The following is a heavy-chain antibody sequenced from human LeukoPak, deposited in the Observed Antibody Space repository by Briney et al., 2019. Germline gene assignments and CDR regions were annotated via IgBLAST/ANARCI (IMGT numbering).Heavy chain of an antibody. CDR2: IWYDGRTK. CDR3: AREGEDRIPARLDY. CDR1: GWGFSSSG. Sequence: QPGGSLRLSCAASGWGFSSSGLHWVRQAPVPGLESVAVIWYDGRTKYYADSVKGRFTISRDNSKNTLYLQMNSLRAEDTAMYYCAREGEDRIPARLDYWGQGTLVTVSS. V-gene: IGHV3-33*01. J-gene: IGHJ4*02. D-gene: IGHD2-15*01.